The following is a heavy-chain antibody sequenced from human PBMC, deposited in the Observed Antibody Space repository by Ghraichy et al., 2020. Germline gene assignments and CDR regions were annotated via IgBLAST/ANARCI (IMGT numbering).Heavy chain of an antibody. D-gene: IGHD5-12*01. Sequence: GGSLRLSCAASGFTFSSYDMHWVRQATGKGLEWLSAIGTAGDTYYSGSVKGRFTISRENAKNSLYLQMNSLRAGDTAVYYCARAIRGYSGYDLYYYGMDVWGQGTTVTVSS. J-gene: IGHJ6*02. CDR2: IGTAGDT. V-gene: IGHV3-13*01. CDR1: GFTFSSYD. CDR3: ARAIRGYSGYDLYYYGMDV.